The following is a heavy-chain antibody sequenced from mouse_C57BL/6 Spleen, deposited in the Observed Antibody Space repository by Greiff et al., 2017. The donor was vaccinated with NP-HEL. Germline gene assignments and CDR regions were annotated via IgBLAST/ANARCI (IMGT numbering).Heavy chain of an antibody. J-gene: IGHJ1*03. D-gene: IGHD2-5*01. CDR2: ISYSGST. Sequence: EVKLQESGPGMVKPSQSLSLTCTVTGYSITSGYDWHWIRHFPGNKLEWMGYISYSGSTNYNPSLKSRISITHDTSKNHFFLKLNSVTTEDTATYYCARGPYYSNPWYFDVWGTGTTVTVSS. CDR3: ARGPYYSNPWYFDV. V-gene: IGHV3-1*01. CDR1: GYSITSGYD.